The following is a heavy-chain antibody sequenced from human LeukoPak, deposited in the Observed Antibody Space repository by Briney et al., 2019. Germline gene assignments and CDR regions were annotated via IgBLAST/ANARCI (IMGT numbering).Heavy chain of an antibody. CDR3: ARVDTAMVLEY. D-gene: IGHD5-18*01. J-gene: IGHJ4*02. CDR1: GFTFSSYG. CDR2: ISYDGSNK. Sequence: GGSLRLSCAASGFTFSSYGMHWVRQAPGKGLEWVAVISYDGSNKYYADSVKGRFTISRDNAKNSLYLQMNSLRAEDTAVYYCARVDTAMVLEYWGQGTLVTVSS. V-gene: IGHV3-30*03.